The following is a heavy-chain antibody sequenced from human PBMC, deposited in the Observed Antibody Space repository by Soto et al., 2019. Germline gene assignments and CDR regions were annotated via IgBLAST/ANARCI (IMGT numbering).Heavy chain of an antibody. D-gene: IGHD6-19*01. V-gene: IGHV1-46*01. CDR3: ERPLASGESYSSGWYYYYYGMDV. CDR2: INPSGGST. Sequence: ASVKVSCKASGYTFTSYYMHWVRQAPGQGLEWMGIINPSGGSTSYAQKFQGRVTMTRDTSTSTVYMERSSLRSEDTAVYYCERPLASGESYSSGWYYYYYGMDVWGQGTTVTVSS. CDR1: GYTFTSYY. J-gene: IGHJ6*02.